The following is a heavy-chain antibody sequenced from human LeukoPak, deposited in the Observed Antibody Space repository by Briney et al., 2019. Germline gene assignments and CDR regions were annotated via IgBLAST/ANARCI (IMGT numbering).Heavy chain of an antibody. D-gene: IGHD3-9*01. CDR1: GYTFNGYG. CDR2: ISAYNGNT. Sequence: ASVKVSCKASGYTFNGYGITWVRQAPGQGLEWMGWISAYNGNTSYAQKLQGRVTMTTDTSTSTAYMELRSLRSDDTAVYYCARSILRYFDWSDNWFDPWGQGTLVTVSS. J-gene: IGHJ5*02. CDR3: ARSILRYFDWSDNWFDP. V-gene: IGHV1-18*01.